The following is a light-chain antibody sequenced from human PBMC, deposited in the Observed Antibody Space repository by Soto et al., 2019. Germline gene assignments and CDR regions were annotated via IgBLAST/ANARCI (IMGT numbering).Light chain of an antibody. CDR2: EGS. CDR1: SIDVGSYNL. Sequence: QSVLTQHASVSGSPGQSITISCTGTSIDVGSYNLVSWYQQHPGKAPKLMIYEGSKRPSGVSNRFSGSKSGNTASLTISGLQAEDEADYYCCSYAGSSPYVFGTGTKLTVL. V-gene: IGLV2-23*01. J-gene: IGLJ1*01. CDR3: CSYAGSSPYV.